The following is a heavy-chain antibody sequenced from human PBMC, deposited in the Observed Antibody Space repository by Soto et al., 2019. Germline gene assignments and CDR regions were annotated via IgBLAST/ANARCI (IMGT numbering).Heavy chain of an antibody. V-gene: IGHV4-4*02. CDR2: IYHSGST. CDR3: ARGQGKMWGQNNWFDP. D-gene: IGHD3-16*01. Sequence: QVQLQESGPGLVKPSGTLSLTCAVSGGSISSSNWWSWVRQPPGKGLEWIGEIYHSGSTNYNPSRKRRVTISVDKSKNQFSLKLSSGNAADTAVYYCARGQGKMWGQNNWFDPWGQGTLVTVSS. J-gene: IGHJ5*02. CDR1: GGSISSSNW.